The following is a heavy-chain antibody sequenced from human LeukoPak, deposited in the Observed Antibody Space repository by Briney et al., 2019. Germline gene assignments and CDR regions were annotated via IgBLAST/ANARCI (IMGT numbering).Heavy chain of an antibody. CDR1: GGFISSGGYY. CDR2: IYYSGST. CDR3: ARDRRGATTIAWYFDL. D-gene: IGHD1-26*01. V-gene: IGHV4-31*03. Sequence: PSETLSLTCTVSGGFISSGGYYWSWIRQHPGKGLEWIGYIYYSGSTYYNPSLKSRVTISVDTSKNQFSLKLSSVTAADTAVYYCARDRRGATTIAWYFDLWGRGTLVTVSS. J-gene: IGHJ2*01.